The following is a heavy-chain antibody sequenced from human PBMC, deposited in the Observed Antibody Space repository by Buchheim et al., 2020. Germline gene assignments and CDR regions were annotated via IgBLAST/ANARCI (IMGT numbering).Heavy chain of an antibody. CDR1: GYTFTGYY. V-gene: IGHV1-2*02. CDR3: AREADIVVVVAATPEPNFDY. Sequence: QVQLVQSGAEVKKPGASVKVSCKASGYTFTGYYMHWVRQAPGQGLEWMGWINPNSGGTNYAQKFQGRVTMTRDTSIGTAYMELSRLRSDDTAVYYCAREADIVVVVAATPEPNFDYWGQGTL. J-gene: IGHJ4*02. D-gene: IGHD2-15*01. CDR2: INPNSGGT.